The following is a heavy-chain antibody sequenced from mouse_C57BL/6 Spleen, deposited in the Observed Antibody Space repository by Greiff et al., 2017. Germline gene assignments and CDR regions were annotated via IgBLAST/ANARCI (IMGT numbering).Heavy chain of an antibody. CDR2: IDPSDSET. CDR3: ARSKSYDFVWFAY. J-gene: IGHJ3*01. Sequence: QVQLQQPGAELVRPGSSVKLSCKASGYTFTSYWMHWVKQRPIQGLEWIGNIDPSDSETHYNQKFKDKATLTVDKSSSTAYMQLSSLTSEDSAVYYGARSKSYDFVWFAYWGQGTLVTVSA. D-gene: IGHD2-3*01. CDR1: GYTFTSYW. V-gene: IGHV1-52*01.